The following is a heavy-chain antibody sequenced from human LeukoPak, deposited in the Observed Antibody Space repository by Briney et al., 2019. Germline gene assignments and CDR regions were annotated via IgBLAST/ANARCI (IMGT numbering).Heavy chain of an antibody. CDR2: ISGDGSLK. Sequence: GTSLRLSCAASGFTFSSYGMHWVRQAPGKGPEWVAVISGDGSLKYYPDSVRGRFTISRDNSKNTLYLQMNSLRSDDTAVYYCARLAAAGTLFDYWGQGTLVTVSS. CDR3: ARLAAAGTLFDY. J-gene: IGHJ4*02. CDR1: GFTFSSYG. D-gene: IGHD6-13*01. V-gene: IGHV3-30*03.